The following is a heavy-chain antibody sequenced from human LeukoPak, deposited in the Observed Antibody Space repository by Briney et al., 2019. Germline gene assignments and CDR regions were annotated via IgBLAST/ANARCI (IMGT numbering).Heavy chain of an antibody. CDR1: GFTFSSYA. V-gene: IGHV3-30-3*01. J-gene: IGHJ6*02. CDR3: ARGPYCSSTSCHYFYYGMDV. D-gene: IGHD2-2*01. Sequence: GRSLRLSCAASGFTFSSYAMHWVRQAPGKGLEWVAVISYDGSNKYYADSVKGRFTISRDNSKNTLYLQMNSLRAEDTAVYYCARGPYCSSTSCHYFYYGMDVWGQGTTVTVSS. CDR2: ISYDGSNK.